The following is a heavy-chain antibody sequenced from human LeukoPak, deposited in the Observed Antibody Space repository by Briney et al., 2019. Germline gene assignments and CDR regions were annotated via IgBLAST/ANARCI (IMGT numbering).Heavy chain of an antibody. CDR1: GFTFSSSW. CDR3: ARDYPPY. CDR2: INTDGKTT. J-gene: IGHJ4*02. Sequence: GGSLRLSCVASGFTFSSSWMHWVRRAPGKGLVWVSRINTDGKTTTYADSVKGRFTISRDNTKNTLYLQMNSLNAEDTALYYCARDYPPYWGQGTLVTVSA. V-gene: IGHV3-74*01.